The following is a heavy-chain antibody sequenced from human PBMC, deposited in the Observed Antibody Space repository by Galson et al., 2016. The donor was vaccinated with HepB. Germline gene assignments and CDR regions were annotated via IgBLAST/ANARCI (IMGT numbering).Heavy chain of an antibody. Sequence: SLRLSCAASGFTFSNYWMTWVRHSPGKGLEWVANINLDGSEIHYVDSVKGRFTISRDNAKDSLYLQLNGLGAGDTAVYYCARDRTPSSYNGLDVWGRETTVTCSS. J-gene: IGHJ6*02. D-gene: IGHD3-10*01. CDR1: GFTFSNYW. CDR3: ARDRTPSSYNGLDV. V-gene: IGHV3-7*01. CDR2: INLDGSEI.